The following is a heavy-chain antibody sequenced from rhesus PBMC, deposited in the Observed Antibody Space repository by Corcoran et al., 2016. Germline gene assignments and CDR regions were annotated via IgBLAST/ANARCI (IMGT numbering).Heavy chain of an antibody. V-gene: IGHV4S6*01. CDR3: ARDVWIGGY. CDR2: IYGSGGKT. Sequence: QVQLQESGPGLAKPSETLPLTCAVSGASIRSHYWSSLRLPPGKGPEWLGRIYGSGGKTDYNPSLESRVTISIDTSKNQFSLKLRSVTAADTAVYYCARDVWIGGYWGQGVLVTVSS. D-gene: IGHD6-37*01. CDR1: GASIRSHY. J-gene: IGHJ4*01.